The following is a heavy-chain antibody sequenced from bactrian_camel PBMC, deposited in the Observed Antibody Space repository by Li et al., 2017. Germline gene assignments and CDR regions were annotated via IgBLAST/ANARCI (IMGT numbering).Heavy chain of an antibody. CDR1: GFTFSSVW. Sequence: HVQLVESGGGLVQPGGSLRLSCAASGFTFSSVWMNWVRQAPGKGLEWVSTILKTGTTTRYSDSVKGRFIISRDDTKNTLFLQLNSLEFEDTAMYYCAKYKLPPEPPVGQGTQVTVS. V-gene: IGHV3S1*01. J-gene: IGHJ4*01. CDR2: ILKTGTTT.